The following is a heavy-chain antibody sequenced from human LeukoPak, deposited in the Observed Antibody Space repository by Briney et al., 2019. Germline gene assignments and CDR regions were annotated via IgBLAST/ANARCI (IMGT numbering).Heavy chain of an antibody. CDR2: ISSSGAYT. D-gene: IGHD2-15*01. CDR3: ATMHCSDGSCNSGGWYYFDY. J-gene: IGHJ4*02. V-gene: IGHV3-21*05. CDR1: GFTFSSYA. Sequence: PGGSLRLSCAASGFTFSSYAMHWVRQAPGKGLEWVSYISSSGAYTNYADSVKGRFTISRDNAKNSLYLQMNSLRAEDTALYYCATMHCSDGSCNSGGWYYFDYWGQGTLVTVSS.